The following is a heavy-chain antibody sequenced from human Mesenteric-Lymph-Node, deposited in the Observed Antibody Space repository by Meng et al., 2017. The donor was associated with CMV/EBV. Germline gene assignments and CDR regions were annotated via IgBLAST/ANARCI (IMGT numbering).Heavy chain of an antibody. V-gene: IGHV4-34*01. D-gene: IGHD2-8*01. CDR2: INHSGST. CDR1: GGSFSGYY. J-gene: IGHJ4*02. CDR3: ARRSGLMVYGPHILGY. Sequence: SETLSLTCTVYGGSFSGYYWSWIRQPPGKGLEWIGEINHSGSTNDNPSLKSRVTISVDTSKNQFSLKLSSVTAADTAVYYCARRSGLMVYGPHILGYWGQGTLVTVSS.